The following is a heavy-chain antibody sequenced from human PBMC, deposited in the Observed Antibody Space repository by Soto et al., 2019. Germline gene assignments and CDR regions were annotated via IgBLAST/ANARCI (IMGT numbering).Heavy chain of an antibody. CDR3: ARQGYYDLLSGYYLFDY. CDR1: GGSTDSLY. V-gene: IGHV4-59*08. CDR2: VSYSGST. D-gene: IGHD3-3*01. J-gene: IGHJ4*02. Sequence: QVQLQESRPGLVKPSETLFVTCTVSGGSTDSLYWSWVRQPPGKGLEWIGYVSYSGSTTYNPSLKSRVIVSIDTSKNQFSLKLTSVTAADTAVYYCARQGYYDLLSGYYLFDYWGQGILVTVSS.